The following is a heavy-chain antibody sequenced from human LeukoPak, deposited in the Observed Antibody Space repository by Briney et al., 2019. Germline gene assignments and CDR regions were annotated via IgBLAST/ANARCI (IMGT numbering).Heavy chain of an antibody. Sequence: SETLSLTCAVYGGSFSGYYWSWIRQPPGKGLEWIGNIYSSGSTYYNASLQSRVTISIDTSKNQFSLRLNSVTAADTALYYCAKSGGYGLIDYWGQGTRVTVSS. D-gene: IGHD1-26*01. CDR3: AKSGGYGLIDY. V-gene: IGHV4-34*01. CDR2: IYSSGST. CDR1: GGSFSGYY. J-gene: IGHJ4*02.